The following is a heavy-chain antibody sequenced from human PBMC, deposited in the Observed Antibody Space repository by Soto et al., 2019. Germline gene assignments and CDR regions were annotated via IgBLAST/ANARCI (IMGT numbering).Heavy chain of an antibody. CDR2: IDYNGNT. D-gene: IGHD5-18*01. Sequence: SETLSLTCTVSGGSISSSSYYWGCIRQPPGKGLEWIASIDYNGNTFYNPSLTSRVTISVDTSKNQFSLEVTSVTAADTAVYYCARINKGYGTDSWGQGTLVTVS. J-gene: IGHJ4*02. V-gene: IGHV4-39*01. CDR1: GGSISSSSYY. CDR3: ARINKGYGTDS.